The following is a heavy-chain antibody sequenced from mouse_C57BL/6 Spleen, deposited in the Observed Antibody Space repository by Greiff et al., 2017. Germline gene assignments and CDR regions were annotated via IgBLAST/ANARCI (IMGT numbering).Heavy chain of an antibody. J-gene: IGHJ3*01. Sequence: EVQVEESGGGLVQPGGSMKLSCAASGFTFSDAWMDWVSQSPEKGLEWVAEIGNKANNHATYYAVSGKGRFTIARADSKSCIDLHMNSLRTADTGIDYCTMMRGWFAYWGQGTMVTVSA. D-gene: IGHD2-3*01. V-gene: IGHV6-6*01. CDR3: TMMRGWFAY. CDR2: IGNKANNHAT. CDR1: GFTFSDAW.